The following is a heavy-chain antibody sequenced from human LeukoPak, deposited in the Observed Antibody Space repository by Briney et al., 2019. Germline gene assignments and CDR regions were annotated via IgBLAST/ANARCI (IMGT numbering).Heavy chain of an antibody. CDR3: ARGGSGSYYNVRDFDY. J-gene: IGHJ4*02. CDR1: GGTFSSYA. CDR2: INPSGGST. V-gene: IGHV1-46*01. D-gene: IGHD3-10*01. Sequence: ASVKVSCKASGGTFSSYAISWVRQAPGQGLEWMGIINPSGGSTSYAQKFQGRVTMTRDTSTSTVYMELSSLRSEDTAVYYCARGGSGSYYNVRDFDYWGQGTLVTVSS.